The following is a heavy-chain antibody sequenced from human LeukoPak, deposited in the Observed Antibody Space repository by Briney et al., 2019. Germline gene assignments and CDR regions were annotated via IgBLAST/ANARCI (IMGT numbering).Heavy chain of an antibody. Sequence: GESLQISCKGSGYSFTSYWIGWVRQMPGKGLEWMGIIYPGDSDTRYSPSFQGQVTISADKSTSTAYLQWSSLKASDTAMYYCARRGSGYYLGSGAFDIWGQGTMVTVSS. V-gene: IGHV5-51*01. CDR3: ARRGSGYYLGSGAFDI. D-gene: IGHD3-22*01. CDR1: GYSFTSYW. CDR2: IYPGDSDT. J-gene: IGHJ3*02.